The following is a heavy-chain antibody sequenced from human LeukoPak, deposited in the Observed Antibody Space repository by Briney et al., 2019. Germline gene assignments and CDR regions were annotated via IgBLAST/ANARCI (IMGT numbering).Heavy chain of an antibody. V-gene: IGHV4-59*01. CDR2: IYYSGST. CDR3: ARAPVETYYYYYYGMDV. CDR1: GGSISRYY. Sequence: SSETLSLTCTVSGGSISRYYWSWIRQPPGKGLEWIGYIYYSGSTNYNPSLKSRVTISVDTSKNQFSLKLSSVTAADTAVYYCARAPVETYYYYYYGMDVWGQGTTVTVSS. J-gene: IGHJ6*02.